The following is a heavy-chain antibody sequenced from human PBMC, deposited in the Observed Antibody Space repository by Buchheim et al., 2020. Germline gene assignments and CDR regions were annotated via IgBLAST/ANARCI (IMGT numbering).Heavy chain of an antibody. CDR3: ARPLLGITAPAY. CDR2: INPTSGST. J-gene: IGHJ4*02. Sequence: QVQLVQSGAEVKKPGSSVKVSCEASGYTFTFWHIHWVRQAPGQGLEWMGTINPTSGSTSYAQKLQGRVIMTSDTSTSTVYMELNSLRSEDTAVYYCARPLLGITAPAYWGQGTL. V-gene: IGHV1-46*01. CDR1: GYTFTFWH. D-gene: IGHD6-13*01.